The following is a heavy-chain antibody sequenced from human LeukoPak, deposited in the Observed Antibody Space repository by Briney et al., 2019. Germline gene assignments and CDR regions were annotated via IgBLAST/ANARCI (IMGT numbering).Heavy chain of an antibody. CDR3: ARSPWVPAAIRWKDWFDP. D-gene: IGHD2-2*01. CDR2: IYYSGST. Sequence: PSQTLSLTCTVPGGSISSGDYYWSWIRQPPGKGLEWIGYIYYSGSTYYNPSLKRRVTISVDTSKNQFSLKLSSVTAADTAVYYCARSPWVPAAIRWKDWFDPWGQGTLVTVSS. CDR1: GGSISSGDYY. V-gene: IGHV4-30-4*01. J-gene: IGHJ5*02.